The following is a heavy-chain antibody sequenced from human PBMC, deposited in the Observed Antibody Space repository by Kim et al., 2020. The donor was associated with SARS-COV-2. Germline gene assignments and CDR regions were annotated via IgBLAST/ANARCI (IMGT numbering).Heavy chain of an antibody. V-gene: IGHV7-4-1*01. Sequence: ASVKVSCKASGYIFTKYAVNWVRQAPGQGLEWMGWINTDTGNPTYAQAFTGRIVFSLDTPASTAYLQIDNLKTEDTAVYYCATGYWGQGTLVTVSS. D-gene: IGHD2-15*01. CDR2: INTDTGNP. CDR3: ATGY. J-gene: IGHJ4*02. CDR1: GYIFTKYA.